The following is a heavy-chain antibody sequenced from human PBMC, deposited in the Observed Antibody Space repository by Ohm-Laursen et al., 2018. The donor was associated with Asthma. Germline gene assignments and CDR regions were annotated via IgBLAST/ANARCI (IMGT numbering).Heavy chain of an antibody. D-gene: IGHD3-22*01. CDR2: ITYDGNKK. CDR1: GFTFSDYA. J-gene: IGHJ4*02. Sequence: SLRLSCAASGFTFSDYAMHWVRQAPGKGLEWLAVITYDGNKKTYADSVKGRITISRDNSQNMLYLQMNSLRPEDTAVYYCASLGGGIYYYDSRGYVDYWGQGTLVTVSS. CDR3: ASLGGGIYYYDSRGYVDY. V-gene: IGHV3-30*03.